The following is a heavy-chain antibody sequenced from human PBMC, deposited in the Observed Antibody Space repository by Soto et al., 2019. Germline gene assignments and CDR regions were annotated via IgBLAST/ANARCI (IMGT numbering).Heavy chain of an antibody. D-gene: IGHD6-19*01. CDR2: ISYDGSNK. CDR3: VRDAGSWLVQGYFDY. CDR1: GFTFSSYA. V-gene: IGHV3-30-3*01. J-gene: IGHJ4*02. Sequence: QVQLVESGGGVVQPGRSLRLSCVASGFTFSSYAMHWVRQAPGKGLEWVAVISYDGSNKYYADSVKGRFTISRDNSKNTLYLQMNSLRAEDTAVYYCVRDAGSWLVQGYFDYWGQGTLVTVSS.